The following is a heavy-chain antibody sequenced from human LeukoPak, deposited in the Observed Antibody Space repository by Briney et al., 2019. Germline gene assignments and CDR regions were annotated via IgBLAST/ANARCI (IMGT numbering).Heavy chain of an antibody. CDR1: GGSISSGGYY. V-gene: IGHV4-30-2*01. CDR2: IYHSGST. D-gene: IGHD6-13*01. CDR3: ARVPAAGTHRDY. J-gene: IGHJ4*02. Sequence: SETLSLTCTVSGGSISSGGYYWSWIRQPPGKGLEWIGYIYHSGSTYYNPSLKSRVTISVDRSKNQFSLKLSSVTAADTAVYYCARVPAAGTHRDYWGQGTLVTVSS.